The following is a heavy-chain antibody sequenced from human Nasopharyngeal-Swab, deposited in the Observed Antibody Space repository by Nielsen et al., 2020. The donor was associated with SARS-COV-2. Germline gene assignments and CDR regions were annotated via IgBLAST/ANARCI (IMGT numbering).Heavy chain of an antibody. D-gene: IGHD1-1*01. V-gene: IGHV3-21*01. CDR1: GFTFSSYS. CDR3: ARVSGTQSIYYYYGMDV. Sequence: EGSLRLSCAASGFTFSSYSMNWVRQAPGKGLEWVSSISSSSSYIYYADSVKGRFTISRDNAKNSLYLQMNSLGAEDTAVYYCARVSGTQSIYYYYGMDVWGQGTTVTASS. CDR2: ISSSSSYI. J-gene: IGHJ6*02.